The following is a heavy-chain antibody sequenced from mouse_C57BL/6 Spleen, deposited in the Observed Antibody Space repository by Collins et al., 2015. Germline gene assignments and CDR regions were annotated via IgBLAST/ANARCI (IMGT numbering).Heavy chain of an antibody. D-gene: IGHD2-1*01. Sequence: GKQSHGKSLEWIGDINPNNGGTSYNQKFKGKATLTVDKSSSTAYMELRSLTSEDSAVYYCARLDGNYPYYYAMDYWGQGTSVTVSS. V-gene: IGHV1-26*01. J-gene: IGHJ4*01. CDR3: ARLDGNYPYYYAMDY. CDR2: INPNNGGT.